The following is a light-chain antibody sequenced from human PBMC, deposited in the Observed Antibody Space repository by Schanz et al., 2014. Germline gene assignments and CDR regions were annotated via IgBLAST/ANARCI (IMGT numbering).Light chain of an antibody. J-gene: IGLJ2*01. V-gene: IGLV2-14*03. CDR3: SSYTSSSPLI. CDR1: SSDVGTYNY. CDR2: DVS. Sequence: QSALTQPASVSGSPGQSITISCTGTSSDVGTYNYVSWYQHHPGKAPKLMIYDVSDRPSGVSNRFSGSKSGNTASLNISGLQTEEDDDYYCSSYTSSSPLIFGGGTKLTVL.